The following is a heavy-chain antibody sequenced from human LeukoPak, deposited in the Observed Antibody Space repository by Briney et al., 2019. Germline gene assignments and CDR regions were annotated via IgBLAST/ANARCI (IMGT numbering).Heavy chain of an antibody. CDR1: GFIFKTYG. CDR2: ISFDGTDK. Sequence: GRSLRLSCATSGFIFKTYGMHWVRQTPGKGLEWVAIISFDGTDKDYVDSVKGRFTISRDDSKNTLYLQMNSLRAEDTAVYYCARVFWSGCPDYWGQGTLVTVSS. CDR3: ARVFWSGCPDY. V-gene: IGHV3-30*03. J-gene: IGHJ4*02. D-gene: IGHD3-3*01.